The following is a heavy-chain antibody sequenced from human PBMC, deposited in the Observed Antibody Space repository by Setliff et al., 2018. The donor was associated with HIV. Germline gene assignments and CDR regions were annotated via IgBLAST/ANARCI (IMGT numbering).Heavy chain of an antibody. CDR1: GESFSPYY. J-gene: IGHJ4*02. CDR2: ISHSGGS. D-gene: IGHD3-3*01. V-gene: IGHV4-34*01. CDR3: VRGANFYTPRKRIFDH. Sequence: PSETLSLTCAVYGESFSPYYWNWIRQSPGKGLEWIGEISHSGGSNYSPSLESRLTISVDTSKNQVSLKLNSVTAADSAVYYCVRGANFYTPRKRIFDHWGQGVLVTVSS.